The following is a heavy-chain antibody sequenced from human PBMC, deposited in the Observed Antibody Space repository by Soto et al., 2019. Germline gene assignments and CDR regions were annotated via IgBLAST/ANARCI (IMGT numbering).Heavy chain of an antibody. D-gene: IGHD2-2*02. CDR3: ARTVVPAAISGRGLYYFDY. V-gene: IGHV1-18*01. CDR1: GYTFTSYG. Sequence: GASVKVSCKASGYTFTSYGISWVRQAPGQGLEWMGWISAYNGNTNYAQKLQGRVTMTTDTSTSTAYMELRSLRSDDTAVYYCARTVVPAAISGRGLYYFDYWGQGTLVTVSS. J-gene: IGHJ4*02. CDR2: ISAYNGNT.